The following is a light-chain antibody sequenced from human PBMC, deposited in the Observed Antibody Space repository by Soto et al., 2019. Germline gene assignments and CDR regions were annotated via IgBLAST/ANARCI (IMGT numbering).Light chain of an antibody. J-gene: IGKJ4*01. CDR1: QGISSY. V-gene: IGKV1-8*01. CDR3: QQYYSYPLT. Sequence: AIRMTQSPSSFSASTGDRVTITCRASQGISSYLAWYQQKPGKAPKLLIYAASTLQSGVPSRFSGSGSGTDFTLTISCLQSEDFATSYCQQYYSYPLTCGGGTKVEIK. CDR2: AAS.